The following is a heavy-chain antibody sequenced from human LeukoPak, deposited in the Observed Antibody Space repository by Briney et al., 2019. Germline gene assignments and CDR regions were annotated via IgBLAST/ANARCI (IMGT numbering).Heavy chain of an antibody. Sequence: GGSLRLSCAASGFTFSSYGMHWVRQAPGKGLEWVAVISYDGSNKYYADSVKGRFTISRDNSKNTLYLQMNNLRSEDTAVYYCARNIVATTHYYYGMDVWGKGTTVTVSS. CDR2: ISYDGSNK. D-gene: IGHD5-12*01. CDR3: ARNIVATTHYYYGMDV. V-gene: IGHV3-30*03. J-gene: IGHJ6*04. CDR1: GFTFSSYG.